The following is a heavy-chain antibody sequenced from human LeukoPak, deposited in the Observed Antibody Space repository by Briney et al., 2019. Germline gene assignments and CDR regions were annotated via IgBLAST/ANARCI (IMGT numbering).Heavy chain of an antibody. D-gene: IGHD5-12*01. CDR3: ARGGYSGYDSFDY. CDR2: IYYSGST. CDR1: GGSISSSSYY. Sequence: SETLSLTCTVSGGSISSSSYYWGWIRQPPGKGLEWIGYIYYSGSTNYNPSLKSRVTISVDTSKNQFSLKLSSVTAADTAVYYCARGGYSGYDSFDYWGQGTLVTVSS. J-gene: IGHJ4*02. V-gene: IGHV4-61*05.